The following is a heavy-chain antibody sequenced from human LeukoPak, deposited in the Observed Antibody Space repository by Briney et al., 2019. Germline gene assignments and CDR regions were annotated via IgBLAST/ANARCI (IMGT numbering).Heavy chain of an antibody. V-gene: IGHV3-7*01. D-gene: IGHD6-13*01. CDR2: IKQDGSEK. Sequence: PGRSLRLSCAASGSTFSSYWMSWVRQAPGKGLEWVANIKQDGSEKYYVDSVKGRFTISRDNAKNSLYLQMNSLRAEDTAVYYCARSGIAAYYMDVWGKRTTVTVSS. CDR3: ARSGIAAYYMDV. J-gene: IGHJ6*03. CDR1: GSTFSSYW.